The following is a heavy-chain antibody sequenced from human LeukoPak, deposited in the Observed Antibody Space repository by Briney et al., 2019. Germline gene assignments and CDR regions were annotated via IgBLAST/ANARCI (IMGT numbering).Heavy chain of an antibody. CDR2: IIPIFGTA. D-gene: IGHD2-2*01. Sequence: GASVKVSCKASGGTFSSYAISWVRQAPGQGLEWMGGIIPIFGTANYAQKFQGRVTITADESTSTAYMELSSLRSEDTAVYYCALGAVPAAIYYYYYMDVWGKGTTVTISS. V-gene: IGHV1-69*13. J-gene: IGHJ6*03. CDR3: ALGAVPAAIYYYYYMDV. CDR1: GGTFSSYA.